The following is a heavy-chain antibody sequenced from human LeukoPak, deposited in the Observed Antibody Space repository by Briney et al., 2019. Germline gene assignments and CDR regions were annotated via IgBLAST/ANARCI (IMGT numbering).Heavy chain of an antibody. J-gene: IGHJ4*02. CDR1: GYTFTSYD. CDR2: MNPNSGNT. Sequence: GASVKVSCKASGYTFTSYDIHWVRQATGQGLEWMGWMNPNSGNTGYAQKFQGRVTMTRNTSISTAYMELSSLRSEDTAVYYCARGLISDSSGYFDYWGQGTLVTVSS. D-gene: IGHD3-22*01. V-gene: IGHV1-8*01. CDR3: ARGLISDSSGYFDY.